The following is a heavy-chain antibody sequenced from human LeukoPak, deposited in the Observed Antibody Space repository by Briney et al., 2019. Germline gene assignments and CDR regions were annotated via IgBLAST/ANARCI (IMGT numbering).Heavy chain of an antibody. V-gene: IGHV3-23*01. CDR3: ARGSNFDWLLD. D-gene: IGHD3-9*01. Sequence: GGSLRLSCAASGFTFRTYGMSWVRQTPGKGLEWVSAVSDSGGSTYYTDSVKGRFTISRDNSKNTLYLQMNSLRAEDTAVYYCARGSNFDWLLDWGQGALVTVSS. J-gene: IGHJ4*02. CDR1: GFTFRTYG. CDR2: VSDSGGST.